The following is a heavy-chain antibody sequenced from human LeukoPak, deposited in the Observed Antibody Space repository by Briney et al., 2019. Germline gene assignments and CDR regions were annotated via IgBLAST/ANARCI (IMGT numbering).Heavy chain of an antibody. D-gene: IGHD6-19*01. CDR3: ATPLGGWEAPY. CDR1: YW. J-gene: IGHJ4*02. Sequence: YWMSWVRQAPGKGLEWVANIKQDGSEKYYVDSVKGRFTISRDNAKNSLYLQMNSLRAEDTAVYYCATPLGGWEAPYWGQGTLVTVSS. CDR2: IKQDGSEK. V-gene: IGHV3-7*01.